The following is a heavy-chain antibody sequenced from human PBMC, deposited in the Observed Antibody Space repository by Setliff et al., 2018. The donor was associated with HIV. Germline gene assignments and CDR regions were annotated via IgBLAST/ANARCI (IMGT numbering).Heavy chain of an antibody. CDR1: GGSISSGSYY. Sequence: PSETLSLTCTVSGGSISSGSYYWSWIRQSPGKGLEWIGYVTYSGSSNYNPSLKSRVTFSVDTSKNQFSLKLSSVTAADTAVYYCARSARFFYASGSRRYFDLWGRGTLVTVS. V-gene: IGHV4-61*01. CDR3: ARSARFFYASGSRRYFDL. CDR2: VTYSGSS. D-gene: IGHD3-10*01. J-gene: IGHJ2*01.